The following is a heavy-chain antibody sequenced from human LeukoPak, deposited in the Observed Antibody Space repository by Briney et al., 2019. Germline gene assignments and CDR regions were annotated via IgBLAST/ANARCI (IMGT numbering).Heavy chain of an antibody. V-gene: IGHV3-33*01. D-gene: IGHD6-13*01. CDR3: ARVASIAAAGEAFDI. Sequence: QPGRSLRLSCAASGFTFSSYGMHWVRQAPGKGLEWVAVIWYDGSNKCYADSVKGRFTISRDNSKNTLYLQMNSLRAEDTAVYYCARVASIAAAGEAFDIWGQGTMVTVSS. J-gene: IGHJ3*02. CDR1: GFTFSSYG. CDR2: IWYDGSNK.